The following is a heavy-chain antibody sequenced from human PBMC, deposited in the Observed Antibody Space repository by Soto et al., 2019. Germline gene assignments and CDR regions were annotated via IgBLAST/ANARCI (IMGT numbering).Heavy chain of an antibody. Sequence: ASVKVSCKTSGFIFTSSAVQWVRQARGQRLEWMGRIVVYSGNTDYAQNLQGRVTMTTDTSTRTAYMELRSLRSDDTAVYYCARGRAYCGGDCYLLDYWGQGTPVTVSS. CDR1: GFIFTSSA. V-gene: IGHV1-18*01. CDR3: ARGRAYCGGDCYLLDY. CDR2: IVVYSGNT. J-gene: IGHJ4*02. D-gene: IGHD2-21*02.